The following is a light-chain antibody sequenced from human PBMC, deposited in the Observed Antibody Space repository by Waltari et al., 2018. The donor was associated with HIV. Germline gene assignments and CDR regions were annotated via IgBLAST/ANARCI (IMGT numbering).Light chain of an antibody. CDR1: IIGRKT. J-gene: IGLJ2*01. CDR2: DDS. Sequence: SYVLTQPPSVSVAPGQTASLTCGGPIIGRKTEHWYQQKPGQAPVVVVYDDSDRPSWSPERVSWSNSGNTATLTIIRVEAGDEADYYCQVWDPNSDPPVIFGGKTKLTVL. CDR3: QVWDPNSDPPVI. V-gene: IGLV3-21*02.